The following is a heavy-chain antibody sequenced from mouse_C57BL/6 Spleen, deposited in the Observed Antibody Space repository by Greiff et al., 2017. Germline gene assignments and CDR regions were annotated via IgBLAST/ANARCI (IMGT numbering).Heavy chain of an antibody. CDR1: GYTFTDYN. D-gene: IGHD1-1*01. J-gene: IGHJ3*01. V-gene: IGHV1-22*01. Sequence: DVQLQESGPELVKPGASVKMSCKASGYTFTDYNMHWVKQSHGKSLEWIGYINPNNGGTSYNQKFKGKATLTVNKSSSTAYMELRSLTSEDSAVYYCAKDSTVRAYWGQGTLVTVSA. CDR2: INPNNGGT. CDR3: AKDSTVRAY.